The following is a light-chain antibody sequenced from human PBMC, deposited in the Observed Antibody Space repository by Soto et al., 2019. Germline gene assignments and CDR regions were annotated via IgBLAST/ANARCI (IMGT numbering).Light chain of an antibody. CDR2: DAY. CDR3: QQRDKWPST. Sequence: VLTQSPDTLSLSPGETATLSCRASQSVDRYVAWYQHKVVQAPRLLIYDAYTPATGIGASFCGSGSTTVFSLTITSLEPEDFAVYYCQQRDKWPSTFGPGTKVEMK. CDR1: QSVDRY. V-gene: IGKV3-11*01. J-gene: IGKJ2*02.